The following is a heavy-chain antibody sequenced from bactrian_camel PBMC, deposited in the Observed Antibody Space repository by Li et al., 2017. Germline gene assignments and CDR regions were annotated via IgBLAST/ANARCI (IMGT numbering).Heavy chain of an antibody. CDR2: MDTGGGTT. CDR1: YIHGC. V-gene: IGHV3S1*01. J-gene: IGHJ4*01. D-gene: IGHD4*01. Sequence: QVQLVESGGGPVQAGMSLTLSCAATYIHGCMGWFRQAPGEEREWVGSMDTGGGTTYYADSVKERFTMSRDNAKNTLYLQLNSLKPEDTAMYYCAADLDLRRLCLLNRNYEGFWDYWGQGTQVTVS. CDR3: AADLDLRRLCLLNRNYEGFWDY.